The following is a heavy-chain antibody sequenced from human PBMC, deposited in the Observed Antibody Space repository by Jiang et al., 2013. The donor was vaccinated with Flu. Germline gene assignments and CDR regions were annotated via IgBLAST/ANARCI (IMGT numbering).Heavy chain of an antibody. Sequence: KPGSSVKVSCKASGGTFSSYAISWVRQAPGQGLEWMGGIIPIFGTANYAQKFQGRVTITADESTGTAYMELSSLRSEDTAVYYCARGLYYYDSSGYSQFDYWGQGTLVTVSS. V-gene: IGHV1-69*01. CDR2: IIPIFGTA. J-gene: IGHJ4*02. CDR3: ARGLYYYDSSGYSQFDY. D-gene: IGHD3-22*01. CDR1: GGTFSSYA.